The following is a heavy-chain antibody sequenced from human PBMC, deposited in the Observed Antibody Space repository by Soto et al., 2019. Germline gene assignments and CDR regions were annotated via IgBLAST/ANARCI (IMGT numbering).Heavy chain of an antibody. CDR1: GFTFSSYA. Sequence: EVQLLESGGGLVQPGGSLRLSCAASGFTFSSYAMSWVRQAPGKGLEWVSAISGSGGSTYYADSVKGRFTISRDNSNNTPYLEMNSLRAEDTAVYYCAKAGTTIFGVVIGTNWFDPWGQGTLVTVSS. CDR2: ISGSGGST. J-gene: IGHJ5*02. CDR3: AKAGTTIFGVVIGTNWFDP. V-gene: IGHV3-23*01. D-gene: IGHD3-3*01.